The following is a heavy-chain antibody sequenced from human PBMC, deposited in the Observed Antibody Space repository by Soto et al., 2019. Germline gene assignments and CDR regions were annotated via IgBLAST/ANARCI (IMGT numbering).Heavy chain of an antibody. D-gene: IGHD6-19*01. Sequence: GGSLRLSCAASGFSFSSYAMHWVRQAPGKGLEWVAVISYDGSNKYYEDSVKGRFTISRDNSKNTLYLQMNSLRAEDTAVYYCAKDVYSSTTYYFDYWGQGTLVTVSS. CDR1: GFSFSSYA. J-gene: IGHJ4*02. CDR2: ISYDGSNK. V-gene: IGHV3-30*18. CDR3: AKDVYSSTTYYFDY.